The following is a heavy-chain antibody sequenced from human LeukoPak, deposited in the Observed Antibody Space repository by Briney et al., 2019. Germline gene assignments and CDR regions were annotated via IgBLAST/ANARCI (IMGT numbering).Heavy chain of an antibody. Sequence: GGSLRLSCAVSGFTFSTYWMSWVRQAPGKGLEWVANIKGDGSKKYYVDSAEGRFTISRDNAKNSLYLQTNSLRAEDTAVYYCAREEPAVGTIGDYWDQGTLVTVSS. CDR1: GFTFSTYW. V-gene: IGHV3-7*01. J-gene: IGHJ4*02. CDR2: IKGDGSKK. D-gene: IGHD5-12*01. CDR3: AREEPAVGTIGDY.